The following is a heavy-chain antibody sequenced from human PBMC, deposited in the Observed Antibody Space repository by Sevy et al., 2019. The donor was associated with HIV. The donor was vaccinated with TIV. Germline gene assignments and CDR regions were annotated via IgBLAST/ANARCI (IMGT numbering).Heavy chain of an antibody. J-gene: IGHJ6*02. CDR3: ARGECSSSSCYYYYGMDV. CDR2: LNTNTGNP. CDR1: GYTFTSYV. V-gene: IGHV7-4-1*02. D-gene: IGHD2-2*01. Sequence: ASVKVSFKASGYTFTSYVMNWVRQAPGQGLEWMGWLNTNTGNPTYAQGFTGRFVFSLDTSVSTAYLQISSLKAEDTAVYYCARGECSSSSCYYYYGMDVWGQGATVTVSS.